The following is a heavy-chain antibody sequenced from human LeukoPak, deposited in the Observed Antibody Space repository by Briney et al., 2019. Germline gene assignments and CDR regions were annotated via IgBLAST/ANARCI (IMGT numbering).Heavy chain of an antibody. CDR1: GYTFTNYG. Sequence: ASVKVSCKASGYTFTNYGISWVRQAPGQGLEWMGWISAYNGNTNYAQKLQGRVTMTTETSTNTAYMELRSLRSDDTAVYYCARDVVVVAATWFDPWGQGTLVTVSS. CDR2: ISAYNGNT. CDR3: ARDVVVVAATWFDP. V-gene: IGHV1-18*01. J-gene: IGHJ5*02. D-gene: IGHD2-15*01.